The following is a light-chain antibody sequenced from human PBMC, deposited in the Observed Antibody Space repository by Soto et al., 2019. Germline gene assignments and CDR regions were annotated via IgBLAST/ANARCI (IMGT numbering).Light chain of an antibody. CDR1: QSVSTW. V-gene: IGKV1-5*01. CDR2: NAS. J-gene: IGKJ1*01. CDR3: QHYNGYSRT. Sequence: DIQMTQSPSTLSASVGDRVTITCRASQSVSTWLAWYQQKPGRAPKLVIYNASNLESGVPSRFSGSGSGTEFTLTLSSLQPDDFATYYCQHYNGYSRTFGQGTKVEI.